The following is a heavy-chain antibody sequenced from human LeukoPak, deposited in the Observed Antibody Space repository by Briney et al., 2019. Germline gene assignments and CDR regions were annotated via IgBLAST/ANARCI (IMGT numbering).Heavy chain of an antibody. CDR2: INHSGST. CDR1: GGSFSGYY. J-gene: IGHJ4*02. V-gene: IGHV4-34*01. CDR3: ARGLYCSGGSCYSAWFGY. D-gene: IGHD2-15*01. Sequence: SETLSLTCAVYGGSFSGYYWSWIRQPPGKGLEWIGEINHSGSTNYNPSLKSRVTISVDTSRNQFSLKLSSVTAADTAMYYCARGLYCSGGSCYSAWFGYWGQGTLVTVSS.